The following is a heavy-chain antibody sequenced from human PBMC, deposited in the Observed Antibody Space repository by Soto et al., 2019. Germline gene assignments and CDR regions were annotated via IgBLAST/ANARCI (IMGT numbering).Heavy chain of an antibody. J-gene: IGHJ4*02. CDR3: ARNGAGYSYGYSLDY. CDR1: GGSISSGGYY. D-gene: IGHD5-18*01. CDR2: IYYSGST. Sequence: SETLSLTCTVSGGSISSGGYYWSWIRQHPGKGLEWIGYIYYSGSTYYNPSLKSRVTISVDTSKNQFSLKLSSVTAADTAVYYCARNGAGYSYGYSLDYWGQGTLVPSPQ. V-gene: IGHV4-31*03.